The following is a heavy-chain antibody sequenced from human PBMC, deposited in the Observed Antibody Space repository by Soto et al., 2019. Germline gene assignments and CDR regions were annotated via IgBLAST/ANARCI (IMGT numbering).Heavy chain of an antibody. CDR1: GFSLTTSGVG. V-gene: IGHV2-5*02. CDR2: IYWDDNK. CDR3: AHRVLRTVFGLVTTTAIYFDF. Sequence: QITLNESGPTVVRPTEPLTLTCRLSGFSLTTSGVGVGWIRQSPGKAPEWLALIYWDDNKHYSTSLKSTLTITKYISKNQVVLTVSDLDPTDTATYYCAHRVLRTVFGLVTTTAIYFDFWGQGTPVAVSS. D-gene: IGHD3-3*01. J-gene: IGHJ4*02.